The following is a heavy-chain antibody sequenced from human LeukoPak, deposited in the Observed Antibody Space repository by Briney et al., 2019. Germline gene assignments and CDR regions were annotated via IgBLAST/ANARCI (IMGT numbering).Heavy chain of an antibody. Sequence: SETLSLTCTVSGGSISSYYWSWIRQPPGKGLEWIGYIYYSGSTNYNPSLKSRVTISVDTSKNQFSLNLSSVTAADTAVYYCARLSTSSGLFDYWGQGTLVTVSS. J-gene: IGHJ4*02. CDR1: GGSISSYY. D-gene: IGHD3-22*01. CDR3: ARLSTSSGLFDY. V-gene: IGHV4-59*01. CDR2: IYYSGST.